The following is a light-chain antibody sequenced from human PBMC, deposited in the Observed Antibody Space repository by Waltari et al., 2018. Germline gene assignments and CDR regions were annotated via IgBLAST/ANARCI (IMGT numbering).Light chain of an antibody. J-gene: IGKJ1*01. CDR1: QNIITY. CDR2: GAS. CDR3: QQSYSTPRT. Sequence: DILLTQSPSSLSASVGDRVTITCRASQNIITYLNWYQHKPGKAPKLLIYGASTLQNGVPSRFRGFGSWTDFTLTLTGLQPGDIATYYCQQSYSTPRTFGQGTKVELK. V-gene: IGKV1-39*01.